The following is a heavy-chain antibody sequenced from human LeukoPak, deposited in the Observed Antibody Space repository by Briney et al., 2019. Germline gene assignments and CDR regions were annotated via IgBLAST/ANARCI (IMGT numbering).Heavy chain of an antibody. CDR2: MIGSGGST. D-gene: IGHD1-20*01. Sequence: GGSRRLSCAASGFTFSSYARSGVRQAPGKGLEGLSVMIGSGGSTYYYADSVKGRFTISRDNSKNTLYLQMNSLRAEDTAVYYCAKDQNNWNHDAFDIWGQGTMVTVSS. V-gene: IGHV3-23*01. J-gene: IGHJ3*02. CDR3: AKDQNNWNHDAFDI. CDR1: GFTFSSYA.